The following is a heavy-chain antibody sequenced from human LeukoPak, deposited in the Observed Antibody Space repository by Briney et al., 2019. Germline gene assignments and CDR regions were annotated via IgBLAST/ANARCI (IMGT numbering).Heavy chain of an antibody. CDR2: IYYSGST. CDR1: GGSISSSSYY. Sequence: SETLSLTCTVSGGSISSSSYYWGWIRQPPGTGLEWIGSIYYSGSTYYNPSLKSRVTISVDTSKNQFSLKLRSVTAADTAVYYCARENLGLWYLDYWGQGTLVTVSS. CDR3: ARENLGLWYLDY. J-gene: IGHJ4*02. D-gene: IGHD4/OR15-4a*01. V-gene: IGHV4-39*07.